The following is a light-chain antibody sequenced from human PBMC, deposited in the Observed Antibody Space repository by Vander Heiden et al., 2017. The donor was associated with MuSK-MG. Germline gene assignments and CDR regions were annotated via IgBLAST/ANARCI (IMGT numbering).Light chain of an antibody. J-gene: IGLJ1*01. Sequence: QSVLTQPASVSGSPGQSITISCSGTSRNLGGYDYVSWYQQPTGKAPKLIIYDVSNRPSGVSDRFSGSKSGNTASLTISGLHVDDEADYYCASYTTTSALYVFGSGTKVTVL. V-gene: IGLV2-14*01. CDR2: DVS. CDR1: SRNLGGYDY. CDR3: ASYTTTSALYV.